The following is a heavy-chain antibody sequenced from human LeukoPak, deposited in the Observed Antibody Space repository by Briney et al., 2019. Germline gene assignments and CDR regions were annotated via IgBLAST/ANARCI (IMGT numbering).Heavy chain of an antibody. J-gene: IGHJ4*02. CDR2: ISSSGSTI. CDR1: GFTFSDYY. Sequence: GGSLRLSCAASGFTFSDYYMNWIRQAPGKGLEWVSYISSSGSTISYADSVKGRFTISRDNANKSLYLQMKSLRAEDTAVYYCARGDQLLHYFDYWGQGTLVTVSS. V-gene: IGHV3-11*04. D-gene: IGHD2-2*01. CDR3: ARGDQLLHYFDY.